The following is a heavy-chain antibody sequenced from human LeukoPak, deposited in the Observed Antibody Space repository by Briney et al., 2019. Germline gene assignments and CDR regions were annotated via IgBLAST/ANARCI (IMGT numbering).Heavy chain of an antibody. Sequence: ASVKVSCKASGYTFTSYGISWVRQAPGQGLEWMGWISAYNGNTNYAQKLQGRVTMTTDTSTSTAYMELRSLRSDDTAVYYCARPSSPQKWLSDSDAFDIWGQGTMVTVPS. CDR2: ISAYNGNT. CDR3: ARPSSPQKWLSDSDAFDI. V-gene: IGHV1-18*01. CDR1: GYTFTSYG. J-gene: IGHJ3*02. D-gene: IGHD3-22*01.